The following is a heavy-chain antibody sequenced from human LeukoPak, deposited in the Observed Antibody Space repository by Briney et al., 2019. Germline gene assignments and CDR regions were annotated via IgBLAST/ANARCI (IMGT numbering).Heavy chain of an antibody. J-gene: IGHJ4*02. CDR2: VRYDGSDK. V-gene: IGHV3-30*02. CDR1: GFTFSRYA. D-gene: IGHD3-9*01. CDR3: ARGTIPAMSIAYYDILTGYHPPGY. Sequence: PGESLRLSCAASGFTFSRYAMHWVRQAPGKGLEWVAFVRYDGSDKYYADSVKGRFTISRDNAKNSLYLQMNSLRAEDTAVYYCARGTIPAMSIAYYDILTGYHPPGYWGQGTLVTVSS.